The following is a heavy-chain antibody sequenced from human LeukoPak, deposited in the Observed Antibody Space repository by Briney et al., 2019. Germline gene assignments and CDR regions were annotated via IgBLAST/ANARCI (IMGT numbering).Heavy chain of an antibody. CDR1: GFTFSSYA. CDR3: TRDNFSGQYYYDSSGYYYYFDY. CDR2: IRSKAYGGTT. J-gene: IGHJ4*02. V-gene: IGHV3-49*04. D-gene: IGHD3-22*01. Sequence: GGSLRLSCAASGFTFSSYAMSWVRQAPGKGLEWVGFIRSKAYGGTTEYAASVNGRFTISRDDSKSIAYLQMNSLKTEDTAVYYCTRDNFSGQYYYDSSGYYYYFDYWGQGTLVTVSS.